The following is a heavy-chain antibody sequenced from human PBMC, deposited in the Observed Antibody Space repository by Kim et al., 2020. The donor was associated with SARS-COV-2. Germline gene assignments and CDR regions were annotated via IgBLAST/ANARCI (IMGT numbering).Heavy chain of an antibody. CDR2: ISYDGSKK. V-gene: IGHV3-30*03. CDR1: GFTFSSYV. D-gene: IGHD6-13*01. Sequence: GGSLRLSCAASGFTFSSYVMHWVRQAPGKGLERVAVISYDGSKKYYADSVNGRFTTSRDNSKNTLYLQMNNLRGEDTAVYYCARDYSTTTGTYLQHWGQG. J-gene: IGHJ1*01. CDR3: ARDYSTTTGTYLQH.